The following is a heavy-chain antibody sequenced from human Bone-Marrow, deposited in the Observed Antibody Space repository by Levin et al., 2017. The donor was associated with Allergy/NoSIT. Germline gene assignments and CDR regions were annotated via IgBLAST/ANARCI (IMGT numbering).Heavy chain of an antibody. Sequence: SETLSLTCSVSGDSLNTIDFYWNWIRQPPGKGLEWIGYIYYSGTTQYNPSLQRRVTISEDTSKNQFSLRLTSVSATDTAVYYCARGVYGGDAPLDLWGQGTLVTVSS. CDR1: GDSLNTIDFY. V-gene: IGHV4-30-4*01. J-gene: IGHJ5*02. D-gene: IGHD4-23*01. CDR3: ARGVYGGDAPLDL. CDR2: IYYSGTT.